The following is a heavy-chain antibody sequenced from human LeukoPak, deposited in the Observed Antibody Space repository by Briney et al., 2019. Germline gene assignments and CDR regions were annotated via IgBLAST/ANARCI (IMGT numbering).Heavy chain of an antibody. CDR2: IYNSGTT. CDR1: GGSISNYY. D-gene: IGHD4-17*01. J-gene: IGHJ4*02. Sequence: SETLSLTCTVSGGSISNYYWTWIRQPAGKGLEWIGRIYNSGTTNYNPSLKSRVTISVDTSKNQFSLKLRSVTAADTAVYYCARGRRALLMTTVTDRAPKKDYWGQGTLVTVSS. CDR3: ARGRRALLMTTVTDRAPKKDY. V-gene: IGHV4-4*07.